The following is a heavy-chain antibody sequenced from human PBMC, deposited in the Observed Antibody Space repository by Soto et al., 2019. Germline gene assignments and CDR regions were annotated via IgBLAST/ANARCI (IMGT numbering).Heavy chain of an antibody. J-gene: IGHJ4*02. D-gene: IGHD4-17*01. CDR2: IYHSGST. CDR3: ARETGTGGDYVGPHGYFDY. CDR1: GGSISSGGYS. V-gene: IGHV4-30-2*01. Sequence: SETLSLTCAVSGGSISSGGYSWSWIRQPPGKGLEWIGYIYHSGSTYYNPSLKSRVTISVDRSKNQFSLKLSSVAAADTAVYYCARETGTGGDYVGPHGYFDYWGQGTLVTVSS.